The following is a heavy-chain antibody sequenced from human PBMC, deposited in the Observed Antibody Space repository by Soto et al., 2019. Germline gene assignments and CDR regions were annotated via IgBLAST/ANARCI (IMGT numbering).Heavy chain of an antibody. J-gene: IGHJ3*02. CDR3: ARRIYCSGGTCYNAFDM. V-gene: IGHV3-48*01. Sequence: GGSLRLSCAASGFSFSTYSMNWVRQAPGKGLEWLSYITSSSGTIYYSDSVKGRFTISRDNAKDSLYLQMNSLRAEDTAVYYCARRIYCSGGTCYNAFDMWGQGTMVTVSS. CDR2: ITSSSGTI. D-gene: IGHD2-15*01. CDR1: GFSFSTYS.